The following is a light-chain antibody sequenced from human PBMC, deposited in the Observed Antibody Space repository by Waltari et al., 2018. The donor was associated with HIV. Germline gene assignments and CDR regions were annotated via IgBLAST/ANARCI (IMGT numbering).Light chain of an antibody. J-gene: IGKJ4*01. CDR1: QDISNF. V-gene: IGKV1-33*01. CDR3: QQYDNLPLT. CDR2: DAS. Sequence: DIQMTQSPSSLSTSVGDRITITCQASQDISNFLNWYQQKPGRAPKLLIYDASNLKTGVPSRFSGSGSGTDFSFTISSLQPEDIGTYYCQQYDNLPLTFGGGTKVEIK.